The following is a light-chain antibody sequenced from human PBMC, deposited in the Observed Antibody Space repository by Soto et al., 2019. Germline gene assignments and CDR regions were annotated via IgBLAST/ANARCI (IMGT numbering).Light chain of an antibody. CDR3: QQRSGWPRT. Sequence: EIVLTQSPATLSLSPGERATLSCRASQSIISYLGWYQQKPGQAPRLLIYDASNRAAGIPARFSGSGSGTDFTLTISSLEPEDFAVYYCQQRSGWPRTFGPGTKVDSK. CDR1: QSIISY. J-gene: IGKJ3*01. V-gene: IGKV3-11*01. CDR2: DAS.